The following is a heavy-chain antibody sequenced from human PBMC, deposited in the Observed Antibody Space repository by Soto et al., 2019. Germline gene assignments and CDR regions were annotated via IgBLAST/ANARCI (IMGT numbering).Heavy chain of an antibody. V-gene: IGHV1-8*02. CDR3: ARGGAAAEPDY. CDR2: MNPNSGNT. Sequence: GASVKVSCKASGYTFTSYGISWVRQAPGQGLEWMGWMNPNSGNTGYAQKFQGRVTMTRNTSISTAYMELSSLRSEDTAVYYCARGGAAAEPDYWGQGTLVTVSS. CDR1: GYTFTSYG. J-gene: IGHJ4*02. D-gene: IGHD6-13*01.